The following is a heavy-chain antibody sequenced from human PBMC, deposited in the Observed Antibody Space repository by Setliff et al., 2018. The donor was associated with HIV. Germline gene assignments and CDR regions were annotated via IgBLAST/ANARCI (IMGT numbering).Heavy chain of an antibody. J-gene: IGHJ6*03. CDR1: GGSNSSYY. CDR2: IYTSGST. D-gene: IGHD3-10*01. CDR3: ARDGSGSSYYYYYMDV. Sequence: PSETLSLTCTVSGGSNSSYYWSWIRQPAGKGLEWIGRIYTSGSTNYHPSLKSRVTMSVETSNNQFSLKLSSVTAADTAVYYCARDGSGSSYYYYYMDVWGKGTTVTVSS. V-gene: IGHV4-4*07.